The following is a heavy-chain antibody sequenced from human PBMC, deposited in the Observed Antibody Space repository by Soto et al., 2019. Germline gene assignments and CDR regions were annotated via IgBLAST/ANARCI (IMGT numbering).Heavy chain of an antibody. CDR1: GGSISSYY. CDR2: INHSGTT. CDR3: ARGMAVAGHYFDS. V-gene: IGHV4-34*01. D-gene: IGHD6-19*01. Sequence: SETLSLTCTVSGGSISSYYWSWIRQPPGKGLEWIGEINHSGTTNYNPSLKSRVTMSVDTTKNQISLKLSSVTAADTAVYYCARGMAVAGHYFDSWGRGTLVTVSS. J-gene: IGHJ4*02.